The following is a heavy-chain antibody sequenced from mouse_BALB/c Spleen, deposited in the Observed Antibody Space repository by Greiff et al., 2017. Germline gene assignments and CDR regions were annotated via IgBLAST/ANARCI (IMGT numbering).Heavy chain of an antibody. J-gene: IGHJ2*01. Sequence: VQLQQPGAELVKPGASVKLSCKASGYTFTSYWMHWVKQRPGQGLEWIGAINPSNGRTNYNEKFKSKATLTVDKSSSTAYMQLRSLTSEDSAVYYCSRWTTVVAMDYFDDWGQGTTLTVSS. CDR3: SRWTTVVAMDYFDD. D-gene: IGHD1-1*01. V-gene: IGHV1S81*02. CDR1: GYTFTSYW. CDR2: INPSNGRT.